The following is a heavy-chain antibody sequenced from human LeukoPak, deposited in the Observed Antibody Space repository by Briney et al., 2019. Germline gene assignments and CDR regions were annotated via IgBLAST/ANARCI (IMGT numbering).Heavy chain of an antibody. Sequence: GGSLRLSCAASGFAVKSSYMNWVRQAPGKGLEWVSVLYAGGESYYADSVLGRFTVSRDTSNNTVFLEMNSLTADDTAVYFCARDSAGNQYSSGNFDLWGQGTLVTVSS. CDR1: GFAVKSSY. CDR3: ARDSAGNQYSSGNFDL. CDR2: LYAGGES. J-gene: IGHJ4*02. D-gene: IGHD3-10*01. V-gene: IGHV3-53*01.